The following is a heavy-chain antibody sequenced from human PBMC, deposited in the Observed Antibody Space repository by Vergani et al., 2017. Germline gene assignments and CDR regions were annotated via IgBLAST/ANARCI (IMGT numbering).Heavy chain of an antibody. CDR3: ARSQRSGYSSGWYGGVYDY. V-gene: IGHV4-31*03. J-gene: IGHJ4*02. D-gene: IGHD6-19*01. Sequence: QVQLQESGPGLVKPSQTLSLTCTVSGGSISSGGYYWSWIRQHPGKGLEWIGYIYYSGSTYYNPSLKSRVTISVDPSKNQFSLKLSSVTAADTAVYYCARSQRSGYSSGWYGGVYDYWGQGTLVTVSS. CDR2: IYYSGST. CDR1: GGSISSGGYY.